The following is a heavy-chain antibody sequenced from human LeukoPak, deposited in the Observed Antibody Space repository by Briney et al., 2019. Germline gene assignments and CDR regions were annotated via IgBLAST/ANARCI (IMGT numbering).Heavy chain of an antibody. Sequence: GGSLRLSCAASGFTFSGFAMHWVRQASGKVLERVGRIRSKANSYATAYAASMKGRFTISRDDSKNTAYLQMNSLKTEDTAVYYCTSLRDYYYDSSGTYDAFDIWGQGTMVTVSS. CDR2: IRSKANSYAT. CDR3: TSLRDYYYDSSGTYDAFDI. V-gene: IGHV3-73*01. CDR1: GFTFSGFA. D-gene: IGHD3-22*01. J-gene: IGHJ3*02.